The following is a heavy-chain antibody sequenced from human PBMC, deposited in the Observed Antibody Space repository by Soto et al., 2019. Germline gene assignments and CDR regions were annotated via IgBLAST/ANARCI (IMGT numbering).Heavy chain of an antibody. CDR2: INSNTGDT. D-gene: IGHD1-1*01. CDR1: GYTFTGYY. Sequence: QVQLVQSGAEVKKPGASVTVSCKASGYTFTGYYIYWVRQAPGQGLEWMGRINSNTGDTRYAQRFQGKVTMTSDTSINTAYMEPRSLKSNDTAVYYCATTLEGAEYLQCWGQGTLVTVSS. CDR3: ATTLEGAEYLQC. J-gene: IGHJ1*01. V-gene: IGHV1-2*06.